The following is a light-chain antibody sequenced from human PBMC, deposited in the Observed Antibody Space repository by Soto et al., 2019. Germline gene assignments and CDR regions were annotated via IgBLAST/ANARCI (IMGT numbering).Light chain of an antibody. CDR3: QQYGSSGT. CDR2: DAS. Sequence: IVLTQSPATLSLSQWERATQSCGASQSVSSYLAWYQQKPGQAPRLLIYDASNRATGIPARFSGSGSGTDFTLTISRLEPEDFAVYYCQQYGSSGTFGQGTKVDIK. J-gene: IGKJ1*01. V-gene: IGKV3D-20*01. CDR1: QSVSSY.